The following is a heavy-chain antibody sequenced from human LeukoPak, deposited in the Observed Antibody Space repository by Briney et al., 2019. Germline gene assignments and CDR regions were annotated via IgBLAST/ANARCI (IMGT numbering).Heavy chain of an antibody. J-gene: IGHJ4*02. CDR1: GFTFSSYA. V-gene: IGHV3-23*01. Sequence: GGSLRLSCTASGFTFSSYAMNWVRQAPGTGLEWVSSISDNGGGTYYADSVKGRFTISRDNSKNTLYLQMNSLRADDTAVYYCAKRGLVAAAGRFLGYWGQGALVTVSS. D-gene: IGHD6-13*01. CDR3: AKRGLVAAAGRFLGY. CDR2: ISDNGGGT.